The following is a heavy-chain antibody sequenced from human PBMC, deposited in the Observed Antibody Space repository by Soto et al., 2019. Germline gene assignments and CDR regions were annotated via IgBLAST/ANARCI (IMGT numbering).Heavy chain of an antibody. CDR2: IAGNDAGA. V-gene: IGHV3-23*01. D-gene: IGHD2-2*01. CDR3: AKDSLSSSTWHLYHFDH. J-gene: IGHJ4*02. CDR1: GFTFSSYA. Sequence: EVQLLESGGGLVQPGGSLRLSCAASGFTFSSYAMSWVRQPPGQGLQWVSTIAGNDAGADFAESVRGRFTISRDNSKNTLYLQMDSLRGEDTAIYYCAKDSLSSSTWHLYHFDHWGQGTRVTVSS.